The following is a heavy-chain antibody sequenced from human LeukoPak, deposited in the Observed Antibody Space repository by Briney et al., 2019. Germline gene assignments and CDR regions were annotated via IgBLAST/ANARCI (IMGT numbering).Heavy chain of an antibody. Sequence: SETLSLTCTVSGGSISSGGYYWSWIRQHPGKGLEWIGYIYYSGSTNYNPSLKSRVTISVDTSKNQFSLKLSSVTAADTAVYYCARTGSGWYEYYGMDVWGQGTTVTVSS. J-gene: IGHJ6*02. CDR3: ARTGSGWYEYYGMDV. CDR2: IYYSGST. CDR1: GGSISSGGYY. V-gene: IGHV4-61*08. D-gene: IGHD6-19*01.